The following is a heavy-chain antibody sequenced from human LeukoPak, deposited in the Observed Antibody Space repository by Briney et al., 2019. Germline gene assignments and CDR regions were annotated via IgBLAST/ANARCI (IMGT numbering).Heavy chain of an antibody. J-gene: IGHJ6*03. CDR3: ARGGSISFYYYYMDV. D-gene: IGHD2-2*01. CDR2: IYSGGST. CDR1: GFTVSCNY. V-gene: IGHV3-66*02. Sequence: GGSLRLSCAASGFTVSCNYMSWVRQAPGKGLQWVSIIYSGGSTYYADSVKGRFTIPRDNSKNTLYLQMNSLRAEDTAMYYCARGGSISFYYYYMDVWGKGTTVTVS.